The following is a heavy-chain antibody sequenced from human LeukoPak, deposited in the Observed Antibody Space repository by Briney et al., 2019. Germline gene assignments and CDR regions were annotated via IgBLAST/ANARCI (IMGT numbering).Heavy chain of an antibody. Sequence: PGGSLRLSCAASGFTFSNYAMSWVRQAPGKGLEWVSPISGSGGSTYYADSVKGRFTISRDNSKNTLYLQMNSLRAEDTAVYYCANGQQLVLDAFDIWGQGTMVTVSS. CDR3: ANGQQLVLDAFDI. CDR1: GFTFSNYA. V-gene: IGHV3-23*01. CDR2: ISGSGGST. J-gene: IGHJ3*02. D-gene: IGHD6-13*01.